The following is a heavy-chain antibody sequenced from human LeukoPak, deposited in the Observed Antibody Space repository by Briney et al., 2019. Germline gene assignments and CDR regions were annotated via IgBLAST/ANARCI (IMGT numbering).Heavy chain of an antibody. Sequence: SETLSLTCTVSGGSISSSRYYWGWIRQPPGKGLEWIGTIYYSGSTYYNPSLKSRVTISIDTSKNQFSLKLSSVTAADTAVYYCARTDYRVWGQGALVTVSS. CDR3: ARTDYRV. D-gene: IGHD4-11*01. CDR1: GGSISSSRYY. CDR2: IYYSGST. J-gene: IGHJ4*02. V-gene: IGHV4-39*07.